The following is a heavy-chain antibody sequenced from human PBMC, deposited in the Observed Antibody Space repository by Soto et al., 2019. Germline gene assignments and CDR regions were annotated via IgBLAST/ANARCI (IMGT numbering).Heavy chain of an antibody. D-gene: IGHD3-22*01. J-gene: IGHJ3*01. CDR2: INNDGTAT. Sequence: GWSLRLSCAPSGFTFSSYWMHWVRQDPEMGLAWVSSINNDGTATQYADSEKGRFTVSRDKAKNTLYLQMTSLRAEDTAVYYCARDQLYYNDISGRPLNAFDVWGQGTMVTVSS. CDR3: ARDQLYYNDISGRPLNAFDV. V-gene: IGHV3-74*03. CDR1: GFTFSSYW.